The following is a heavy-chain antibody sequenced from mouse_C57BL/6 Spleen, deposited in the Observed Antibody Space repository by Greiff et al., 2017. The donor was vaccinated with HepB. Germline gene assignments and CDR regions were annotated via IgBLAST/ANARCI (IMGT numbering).Heavy chain of an antibody. J-gene: IGHJ3*01. V-gene: IGHV1-15*01. CDR1: GYTFTDYE. Sequence: QVQLQQSGAELVRPGASVTLSCKASGYTFTDYEMHWVKQTPVHGLEWIGAIDPETGGTAYNQKFKGKAILTADKSSSTAYMELRSLTSEDSAVYYCTRDGLLRGFAYWGQGTLVTVSA. D-gene: IGHD1-1*01. CDR3: TRDGLLRGFAY. CDR2: IDPETGGT.